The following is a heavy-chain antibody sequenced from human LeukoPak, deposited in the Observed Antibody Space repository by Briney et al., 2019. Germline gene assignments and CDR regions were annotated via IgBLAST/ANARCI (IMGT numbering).Heavy chain of an antibody. Sequence: SETLSLTCTVSGGSISGSSYYWAWICQPPGKGLEWIGSVYYGRSPYFNPSLESRATISVDTPKNHFSLKMSSVTAADTAVYYCARSSGTGTLSYWGQGTLVTVSS. J-gene: IGHJ4*02. CDR2: VYYGRSP. V-gene: IGHV4-39*02. CDR3: ARSSGTGTLSY. D-gene: IGHD6-25*01. CDR1: GGSISGSSYY.